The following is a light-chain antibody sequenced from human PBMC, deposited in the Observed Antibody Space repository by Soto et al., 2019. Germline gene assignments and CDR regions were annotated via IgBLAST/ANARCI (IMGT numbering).Light chain of an antibody. CDR1: SSDVGGSNY. CDR3: SSYTSSSTYV. CDR2: DVS. Sequence: QSALTQPASVSGSPGQSITISCTGTSSDVGGSNYVSWYQQHPGKAPKLIIFDVSHRPSGFSTRVSGSKSGNTASLTISGLQAEDEADYYCSSYTSSSTYVFGTGTKLTVL. J-gene: IGLJ1*01. V-gene: IGLV2-14*03.